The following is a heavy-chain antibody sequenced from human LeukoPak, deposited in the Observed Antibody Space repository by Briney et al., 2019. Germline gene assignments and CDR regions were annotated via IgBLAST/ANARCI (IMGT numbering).Heavy chain of an antibody. D-gene: IGHD3-3*01. CDR1: GYSFTGYH. CDR2: VNPKTGGT. Sequence: GASVKVSCKAFGYSFTGYHLHWVRQAPRQGLEWTGWVNPKTGGTNYARKFQGRVTMTRDTSINTVNMELSRLTSDDTAVYYCAREFSSKLEWLAYVTGDDAFDVWGQGTMITVS. CDR3: AREFSSKLEWLAYVTGDDAFDV. J-gene: IGHJ3*01. V-gene: IGHV1-2*02.